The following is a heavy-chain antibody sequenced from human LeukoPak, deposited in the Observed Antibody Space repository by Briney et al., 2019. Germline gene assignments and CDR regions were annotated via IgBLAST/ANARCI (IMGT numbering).Heavy chain of an antibody. D-gene: IGHD6-19*01. CDR2: IVSNNGGST. CDR1: GFNFSYYA. CDR3: ARVIAVAGTRRALDY. Sequence: PGGSLRLSCAASGFNFSYYAMHWVRQAPGKGLEFVSGIVSNNGGSTYYADSVKGRFTISRDNSRNTLYLQMGSLRAEDMAVHYCARVIAVAGTRRALDYWGQGTLVTVSS. J-gene: IGHJ4*02. V-gene: IGHV3-64*02.